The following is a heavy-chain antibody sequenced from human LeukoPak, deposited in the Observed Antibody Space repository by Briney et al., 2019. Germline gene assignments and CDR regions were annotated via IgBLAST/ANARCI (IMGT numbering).Heavy chain of an antibody. D-gene: IGHD2-15*01. Sequence: SETLSLTCTVSGGSISSYYWSWIRQPPGKGLEWIGYIYYNGGTNYNPSLKSRVTLSVDTSKNQFSLKLSSVTAADTAVYYCARGVVAAPTNFDYWGQGTLVTVSS. CDR1: GGSISSYY. CDR2: IYYNGGT. CDR3: ARGVVAAPTNFDY. V-gene: IGHV4-59*01. J-gene: IGHJ4*02.